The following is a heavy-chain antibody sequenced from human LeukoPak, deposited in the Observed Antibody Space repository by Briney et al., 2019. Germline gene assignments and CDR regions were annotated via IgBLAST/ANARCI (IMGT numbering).Heavy chain of an antibody. CDR3: ARQVDSSLFDP. V-gene: IGHV1-69*06. J-gene: IGHJ5*02. CDR1: GGTFSSYA. D-gene: IGHD6-6*01. CDR2: IIPIFGTA. Sequence: ASVKVSCKASGGTFSSYAISWVRQAPGQGLEWMGGIIPIFGTANYAQKFQGRVTITADKSTSTAYMELISLRSEDTAVCYCARQVDSSLFDPWGQGTLVTVSS.